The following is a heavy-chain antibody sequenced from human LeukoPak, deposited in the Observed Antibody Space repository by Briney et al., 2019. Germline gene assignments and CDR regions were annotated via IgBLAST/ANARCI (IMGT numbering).Heavy chain of an antibody. J-gene: IGHJ4*02. V-gene: IGHV3-48*01. CDR3: SRVVQDVTGADY. D-gene: IGHD3-9*01. CDR1: GFTFSSYH. Sequence: GGSLRLSCAASGFTFSSYHMNWVRQAPGKGLEWLSYIQSSTGSMIYADSVKGRFTVPRDNAKNSLYLQMNSLRAEDTAVYYCSRVVQDVTGADYWGQGTLVIVSS. CDR2: IQSSTGSM.